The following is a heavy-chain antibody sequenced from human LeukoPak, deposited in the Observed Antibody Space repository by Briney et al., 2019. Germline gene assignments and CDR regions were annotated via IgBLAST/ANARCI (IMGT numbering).Heavy chain of an antibody. D-gene: IGHD3-10*01. J-gene: IGHJ5*02. CDR2: ISSSSSYI. Sequence: GGSLRLSCEASGFTFSSYAMSWVRQAPGKGLEWVSSISSSSSYIYYADSVKGRFTISRDNAKNSLYLQMNSLRAEDTVVYYCARMSSGSRLNWFDPWGQGTLVTVSS. CDR1: GFTFSSYA. CDR3: ARMSSGSRLNWFDP. V-gene: IGHV3-21*01.